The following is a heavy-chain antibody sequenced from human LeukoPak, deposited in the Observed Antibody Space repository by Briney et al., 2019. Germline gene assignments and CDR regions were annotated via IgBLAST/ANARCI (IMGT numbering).Heavy chain of an antibody. D-gene: IGHD2-2*01. Sequence: SETLSLTCTVSGGSISSSSYYWGWIRQPPGKGLEWIGSIYYSGSTYYNPSLKSRVTISVDTSKNQFSLKLSSVTAADTAVYYCASQYKYQLSYYYYYMDVWGKGTTVTVSS. V-gene: IGHV4-39*01. CDR3: ASQYKYQLSYYYYYMDV. CDR1: GGSISSSSYY. CDR2: IYYSGST. J-gene: IGHJ6*03.